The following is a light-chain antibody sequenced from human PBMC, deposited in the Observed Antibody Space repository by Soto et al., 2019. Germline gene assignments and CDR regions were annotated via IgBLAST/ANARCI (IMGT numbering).Light chain of an antibody. Sequence: DIVMTQSPLSLPVTPGEPASISCRSSQSLLHSNGYTYLAWYLQKPGQPPHLLIYLGSNRAYGVPYRFRCSGSGTDFTLKISRVEAEDVGVYYCMQALQTPWTCGQGTKVEIK. CDR1: QSLLHSNGYTY. CDR2: LGS. CDR3: MQALQTPWT. V-gene: IGKV2-28*01. J-gene: IGKJ1*01.